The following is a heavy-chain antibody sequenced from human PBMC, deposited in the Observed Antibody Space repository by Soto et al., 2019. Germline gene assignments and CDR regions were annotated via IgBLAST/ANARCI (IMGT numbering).Heavy chain of an antibody. CDR3: ARDGKVGPAAGGFDI. V-gene: IGHV4-4*02. J-gene: IGHJ3*02. D-gene: IGHD6-13*01. Sequence: QVQLQESGPGLVKPSGTLSLTCAVSSGSISSSNWWSWVRQPPGKGLEWIGEIYHSGSTNYNPSLKSRVTISVDKSKNQFPLKLSSVTAADTAVYYCARDGKVGPAAGGFDIWGQGTMVTVSS. CDR1: SGSISSSNW. CDR2: IYHSGST.